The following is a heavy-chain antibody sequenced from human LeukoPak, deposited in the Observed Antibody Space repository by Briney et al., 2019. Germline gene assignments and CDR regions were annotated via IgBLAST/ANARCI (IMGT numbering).Heavy chain of an antibody. CDR2: IYYSGTT. V-gene: IGHV4-30-4*01. CDR1: GGSVSSGDYY. D-gene: IGHD3-22*01. J-gene: IGHJ4*02. CDR3: ARKRYDDPYFFDY. Sequence: PSQTLSLTCTVSGGSVSSGDYYWSWFRQPPGKGLEWIGYIYYSGTTYYNPSLRSRVTISADTSKNQFSLKLNSVTAADTAVYYCARKRYDDPYFFDYWGQGTLVTVSS.